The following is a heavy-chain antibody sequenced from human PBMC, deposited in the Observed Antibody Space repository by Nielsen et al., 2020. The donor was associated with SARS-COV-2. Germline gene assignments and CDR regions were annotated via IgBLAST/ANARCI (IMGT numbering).Heavy chain of an antibody. CDR2: ISYSGETT. J-gene: IGHJ4*02. CDR1: RNYA. V-gene: IGHV3-23*01. Sequence: GGSLRLSCAASRNYAMSWVRQAPGKGLEWVSAISYSGETTYYADSVKGRFTVSRDNSKNTLYLQMNSLRAEDTAVYYCAKRSGYTSGWYGDYWGQGTLVTVSS. CDR3: AKRSGYTSGWYGDY. D-gene: IGHD6-19*01.